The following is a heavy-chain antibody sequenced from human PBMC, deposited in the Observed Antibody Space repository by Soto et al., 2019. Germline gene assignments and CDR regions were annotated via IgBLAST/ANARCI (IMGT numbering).Heavy chain of an antibody. Sequence: PGGSLRLSCAASGFPFNNYYMTWVRQASGKGLEWVASIKEDGNEKYYVDSVKGRFTISRDNVKNSVSLQLNSLRAEDTAVHFCTRGAGGWNYYYAMDVWGPGATVTVSS. D-gene: IGHD6-19*01. V-gene: IGHV3-7*03. CDR3: TRGAGGWNYYYAMDV. CDR1: GFPFNNYY. J-gene: IGHJ6*02. CDR2: IKEDGNEK.